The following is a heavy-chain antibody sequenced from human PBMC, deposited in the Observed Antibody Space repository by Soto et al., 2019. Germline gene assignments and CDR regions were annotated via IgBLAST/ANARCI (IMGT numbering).Heavy chain of an antibody. V-gene: IGHV3-21*01. CDR2: ISSSSYI. CDR3: ARNPGYCSSTSCHPRPYYFDY. Sequence: GGSLRLSCAASGFTFSSYSMNWVRQAPGKGLEWVSPISSSSYIYYADSVKGRFTISRDNAKNSLYLQMNSLRAEDTAVYYCARNPGYCSSTSCHPRPYYFDYWGQGTLVTVSS. J-gene: IGHJ4*02. CDR1: GFTFSSYS. D-gene: IGHD2-2*01.